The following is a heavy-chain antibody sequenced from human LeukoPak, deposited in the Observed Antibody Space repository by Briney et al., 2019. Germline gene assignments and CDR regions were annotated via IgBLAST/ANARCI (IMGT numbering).Heavy chain of an antibody. V-gene: IGHV3-23*01. CDR3: ARGQYYMDV. CDR2: IIGIGGST. Sequence: PGGSLRLSCVASGFTSSSYAMSWVRQAAGKGLEWVSAIIGIGGSTYYADSVKTRFTISRDNSKNTLYLQMNSLRAEDTAVYYCARGQYYMDVWGKGTTVTVSS. J-gene: IGHJ6*03. CDR1: GFTSSSYA.